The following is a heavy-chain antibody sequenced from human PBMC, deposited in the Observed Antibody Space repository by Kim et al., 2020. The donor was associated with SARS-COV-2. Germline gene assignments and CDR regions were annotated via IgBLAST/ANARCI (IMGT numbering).Heavy chain of an antibody. D-gene: IGHD3-22*01. V-gene: IGHV4-61*08. Sequence: SETLSLTCTVSGASVSRSDYHWTWIRQPPGKGLEWIGTIYDSVNTDFNPSLKSRVTISVDTSKNQFSLKLTSVTAADTAVYYCARASYYDSSGDISWGGVTNVFYHGMGVWGQGTTVAVSS. CDR3: ARASYYDSSGDISWGGVTNVFYHGMGV. CDR2: IYDSVNT. CDR1: GASVSRSDYH. J-gene: IGHJ6*02.